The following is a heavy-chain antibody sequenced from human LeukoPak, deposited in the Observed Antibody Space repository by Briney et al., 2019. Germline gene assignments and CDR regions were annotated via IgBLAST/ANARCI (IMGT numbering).Heavy chain of an antibody. D-gene: IGHD6-19*01. Sequence: GGSLRLSCAASGFSFSNYWMSWVRQAPGKGLEWVAHLNEDGSAKYYVDSVKGRFTVSRDNAKYSLYLQMISLRAEDTATYYCAAFPGAVADTRNYWGRGTLVTVSS. CDR2: LNEDGSAK. CDR1: GFSFSNYW. CDR3: AAFPGAVADTRNY. V-gene: IGHV3-7*05. J-gene: IGHJ4*02.